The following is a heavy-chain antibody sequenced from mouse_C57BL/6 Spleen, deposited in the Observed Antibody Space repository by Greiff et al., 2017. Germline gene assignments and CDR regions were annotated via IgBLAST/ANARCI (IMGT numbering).Heavy chain of an antibody. CDR1: GFTFTDYY. CDR2: IRNKANGYTT. D-gene: IGHD1-1*01. V-gene: IGHV7-3*01. J-gene: IGHJ4*01. CDR3: ARDLGSSYVGYAMDY. Sequence: EVQLQESGGGLVQPGGSLSLSCAASGFTFTDYYMSWVRQPPGKALEWLGFIRNKANGYTTEYSASVKGRFTISRDNSQSILYLQMNALRAEDSATYYCARDLGSSYVGYAMDYWGQGTSVTVSS.